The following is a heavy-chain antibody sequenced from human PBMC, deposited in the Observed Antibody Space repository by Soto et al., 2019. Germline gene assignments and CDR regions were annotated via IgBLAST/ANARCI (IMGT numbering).Heavy chain of an antibody. J-gene: IGHJ4*02. CDR1: GYTFTSYG. D-gene: IGHD6-19*01. CDR2: ISAYNGNT. Sequence: ASVKVSCKASGYTFTSYGISWVRQAPGQGLEWMGWISAYNGNTNYAQKLQGRVTMTTDTSTSTAYMELRSLRSDDTAGYYCARTTMGPEQWLDGDYWGPGTLVTVST. V-gene: IGHV1-18*01. CDR3: ARTTMGPEQWLDGDY.